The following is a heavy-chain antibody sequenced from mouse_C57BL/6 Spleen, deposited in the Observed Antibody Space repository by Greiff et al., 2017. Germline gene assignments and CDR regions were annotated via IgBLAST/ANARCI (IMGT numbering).Heavy chain of an antibody. CDR3: ARMHYDYDVRAMDY. CDR2: ISSGSSTI. D-gene: IGHD2-4*01. CDR1: GFTFSDYG. V-gene: IGHV5-17*01. Sequence: EVNLVESGGGLVKPGGSLKLSCAASGFTFSDYGMHWVRQAPEKGLEWVAYISSGSSTIYYADTVKGRFTISRDNAKNTLFLQMTSLRSEDTAMYYCARMHYDYDVRAMDYWGQGTSVTVSS. J-gene: IGHJ4*01.